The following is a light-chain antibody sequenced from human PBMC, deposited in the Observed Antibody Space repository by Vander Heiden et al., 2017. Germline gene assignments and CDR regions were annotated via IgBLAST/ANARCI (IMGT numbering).Light chain of an antibody. CDR2: GND. CDR1: SSNIGRNT. V-gene: IGLV1-44*01. J-gene: IGLJ3*02. Sequence: QSVLTQPPSASGTPGQRVTISCSGSSSNIGRNTVNWYQPRPRTAPKLLIHGNDERPSGVPDRCSGSKSGASASLAISGLQSDDEADYYCAALDGSLNGWVFGGGTKLTVL. CDR3: AALDGSLNGWV.